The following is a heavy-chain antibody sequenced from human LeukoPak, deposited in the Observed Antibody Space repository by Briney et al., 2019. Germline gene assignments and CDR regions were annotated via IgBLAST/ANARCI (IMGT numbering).Heavy chain of an antibody. CDR3: ARDGGYDFWSGYNYYGMDA. Sequence: EASVKVSCKASGYTFTSYDINWVRQATGQGLEWMGWMNPNSGNTGYAQKLQGRVTMTTDTSTSTAYMELRSLRSDDTAVYYCARDGGYDFWSGYNYYGMDAWGQGTTVTVSS. CDR1: GYTFTSYD. CDR2: MNPNSGNT. D-gene: IGHD3-3*01. V-gene: IGHV1-8*01. J-gene: IGHJ6*02.